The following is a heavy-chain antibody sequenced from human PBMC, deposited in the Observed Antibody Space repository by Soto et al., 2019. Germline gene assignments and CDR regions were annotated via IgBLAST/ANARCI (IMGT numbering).Heavy chain of an antibody. CDR3: SRALVGGYSYGIPDY. CDR2: INAGNGNT. V-gene: IGHV1-3*01. CDR1: GYTFTSYA. J-gene: IGHJ4*02. D-gene: IGHD5-18*01. Sequence: ASVKVSCKASGYTFTSYAMHWVRQAPGQRLEWMGWINAGNGNTKYSQKFQGRVTITRDTSASTAYMELSRLRSEDTAVYYCSRALVGGYSYGIPDYGGQGPLFTVSS.